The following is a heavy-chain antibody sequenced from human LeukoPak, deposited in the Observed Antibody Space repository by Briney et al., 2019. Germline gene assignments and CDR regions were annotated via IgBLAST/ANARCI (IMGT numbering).Heavy chain of an antibody. CDR3: ARDRVEMSTGDYYGMDV. J-gene: IGHJ6*02. CDR2: IYSGVGT. CDR1: GFTVRSDY. D-gene: IGHD5-24*01. V-gene: IGHV3-53*01. Sequence: GGSLRLSCAASGFTVRSDYMSWVRQAPGKGLEWVSVIYSGVGTYYADSVRGRFTISRDNSKNTLYLQMNSLRAEDTAVYYCARDRVEMSTGDYYGMDVWGQGTTVTVS.